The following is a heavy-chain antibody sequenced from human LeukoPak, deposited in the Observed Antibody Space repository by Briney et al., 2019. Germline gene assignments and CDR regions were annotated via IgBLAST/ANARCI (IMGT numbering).Heavy chain of an antibody. Sequence: GGSLRLSCAASGFTFSTYAMSWVRQAPGKGLEWVSTISDSGANTYYADSVRGRFTISRDNSKNTLYLQKNSLRADVTAIYYCAKSMTLQWRGFFDLWGRGTHVTVSS. J-gene: IGHJ2*01. CDR2: ISDSGANT. V-gene: IGHV3-23*01. CDR1: GFTFSTYA. CDR3: AKSMTLQWRGFFDL. D-gene: IGHD6-19*01.